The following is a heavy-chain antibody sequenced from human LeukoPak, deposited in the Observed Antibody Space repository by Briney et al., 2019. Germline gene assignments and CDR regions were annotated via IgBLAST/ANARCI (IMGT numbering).Heavy chain of an antibody. Sequence: PGGSLRLSCAASGFTFTDSAMTWVRQAPGKGLEWVSATSTSGGDTIYTDSVKDRFTISRDNSKNTLYLQMNSLRAEDTAIYYCAKGGSYAPLDYWGQGTLVTVSS. CDR3: AKGGSYAPLDY. CDR1: GFTFTDSA. V-gene: IGHV3-23*01. CDR2: TSTSGGDT. D-gene: IGHD1-26*01. J-gene: IGHJ4*02.